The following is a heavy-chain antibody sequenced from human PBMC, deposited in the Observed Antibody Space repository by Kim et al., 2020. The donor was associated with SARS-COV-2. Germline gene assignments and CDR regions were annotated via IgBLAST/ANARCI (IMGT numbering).Heavy chain of an antibody. CDR2: IYYSGST. V-gene: IGHV4-59*13. CDR3: ARWGRSIVDIVATSRAFDI. Sequence: SETLSLTCTVSGGSISSYYWSWIRQPPGKGLEWIGYIYYSGSTNYNPSLKSRVTISVDTSKNQFSLKLSSVTAADTAVYYCARWGRSIVDIVATSRAFDIWGQGTMVTVSS. CDR1: GGSISSYY. J-gene: IGHJ3*02. D-gene: IGHD5-12*01.